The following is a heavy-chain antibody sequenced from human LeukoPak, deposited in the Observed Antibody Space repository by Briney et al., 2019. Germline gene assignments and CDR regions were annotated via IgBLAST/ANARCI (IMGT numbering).Heavy chain of an antibody. CDR3: ARDLGFSTFDN. J-gene: IGHJ4*02. Sequence: QSGGSLRLSCAASGFTFSFYWMSWVRQAPGKGLEWVANMNRDGSEINYVDSVRGRFTISRDNAKNSLYPQMNSLRAEDTAVYFCARDLGFSTFDNWGQGTLVTVSS. CDR2: MNRDGSEI. V-gene: IGHV3-7*01. D-gene: IGHD2/OR15-2a*01. CDR1: GFTFSFYW.